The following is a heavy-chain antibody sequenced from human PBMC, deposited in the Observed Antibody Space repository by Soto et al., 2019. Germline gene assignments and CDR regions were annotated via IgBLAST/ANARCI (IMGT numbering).Heavy chain of an antibody. CDR1: GFTFSSYA. V-gene: IGHV3-23*01. J-gene: IGHJ1*01. CDR2: ISGTGRVT. D-gene: IGHD3-9*01. CDR3: AKDVHYDIVTGIEYFDH. Sequence: EVQLLESGGGLVQPGASLKLSCAVSGFTFSSYAMSWVRQAPGKGLEWVSGISGTGRVTNYAESVKGRFTISRDNPKNTLSLEMKSLRAEDTAVYYCAKDVHYDIVTGIEYFDHWGQGTLVTVSS.